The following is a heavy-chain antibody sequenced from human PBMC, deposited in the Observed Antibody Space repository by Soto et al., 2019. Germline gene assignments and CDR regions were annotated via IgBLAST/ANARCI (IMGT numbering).Heavy chain of an antibody. D-gene: IGHD2-2*01. V-gene: IGHV1-18*01. Sequence: PSVKVSCKTSGYTFSNYGITWVRQAPGQPLEWLGWISLYSDGTNYAQKFQGRVSMTTDTSTTTAYMELRSLRSDDTAVYYCARVVPGAEAWFGPWGQGTLVTVSS. CDR1: GYTFSNYG. J-gene: IGHJ5*02. CDR3: ARVVPGAEAWFGP. CDR2: ISLYSDGT.